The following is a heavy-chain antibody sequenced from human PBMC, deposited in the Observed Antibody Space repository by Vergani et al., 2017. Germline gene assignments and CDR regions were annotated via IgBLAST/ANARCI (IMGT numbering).Heavy chain of an antibody. D-gene: IGHD2-2*02. CDR2: INSDGGST. Sequence: EVQLVESGGGLVQPGGSLRLSCAASGFTFSSYWMHWVRQAPGKGLVWVSRINSDGGSTSYADAVKGRFTISRDNAKNTLYLQMNSLRAEDTAVYYCARAYCSRNSCYTGGDYWGQGTLVTVSS. CDR1: GFTFSSYW. J-gene: IGHJ4*02. V-gene: IGHV3-74*01. CDR3: ARAYCSRNSCYTGGDY.